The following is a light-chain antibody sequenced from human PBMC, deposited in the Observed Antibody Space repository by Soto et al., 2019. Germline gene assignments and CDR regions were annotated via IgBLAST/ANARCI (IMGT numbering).Light chain of an antibody. J-gene: IGLJ2*01. V-gene: IGLV1-44*01. CDR2: DND. Sequence: QSVLTQPTSASGTPGQRVTISCSGSGSSIGTNTVNWYRQLPGTAPKLLIYDNDQRPSGVPDRFSGSKSGTSASLAISGLQSEDEADYYCAAWDGSLNNVLFGGGTKLTVL. CDR3: AAWDGSLNNVL. CDR1: GSSIGTNT.